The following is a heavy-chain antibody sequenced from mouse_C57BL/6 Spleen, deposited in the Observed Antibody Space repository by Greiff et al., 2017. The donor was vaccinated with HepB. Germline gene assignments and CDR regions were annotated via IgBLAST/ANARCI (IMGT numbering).Heavy chain of an antibody. CDR2: IDPSDSYT. J-gene: IGHJ1*03. D-gene: IGHD3-3*01. V-gene: IGHV1-50*01. CDR3: ARRDFYWYFDV. CDR1: GYTFTSYW. Sequence: QVQLKQPGAELVKPGASVKLSCKASGYTFTSYWMQWVKQRPGQGLEWIGEIDPSDSYTNYNQKFKGKATLTVDTSSSTAYMQLSSLTSEDSAVYYCARRDFYWYFDVWGTGTTVTVSS.